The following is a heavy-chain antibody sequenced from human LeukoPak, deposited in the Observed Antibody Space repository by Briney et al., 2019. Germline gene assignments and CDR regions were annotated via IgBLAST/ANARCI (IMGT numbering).Heavy chain of an antibody. CDR2: INPNSGGT. CDR1: GYTFTGYY. V-gene: IGHV1-2*02. Sequence: GASVTVSCKASGYTFTGYYMHWVRQAPGQGLEWMGWINPNSGGTNYAQKFQGRVTMTRDTSISTAYMELSRLRSDDTAVYYCARVFTVGATKIDYWGQGTLVTVSS. J-gene: IGHJ4*02. CDR3: ARVFTVGATKIDY. D-gene: IGHD1-26*01.